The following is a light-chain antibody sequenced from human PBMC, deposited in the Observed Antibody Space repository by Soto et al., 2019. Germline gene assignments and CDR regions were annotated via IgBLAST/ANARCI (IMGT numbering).Light chain of an antibody. V-gene: IGKV4-1*01. CDR3: QQYYGAPRT. Sequence: DIVMTQSPDSLAVSLGERDTINCKSSQSVLHTSNNKNYLAWYQQKPGQPPQLLIYWASTRESGVPDRFSGSGSGTDFTLTIDTLQAEDVAVYYCQQYYGAPRTFGQGTKVELK. CDR1: QSVLHTSNNKNY. J-gene: IGKJ1*01. CDR2: WAS.